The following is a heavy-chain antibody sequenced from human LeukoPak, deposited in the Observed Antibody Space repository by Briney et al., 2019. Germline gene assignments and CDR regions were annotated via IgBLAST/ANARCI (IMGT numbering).Heavy chain of an antibody. J-gene: IGHJ4*02. V-gene: IGHV4-38-2*02. Sequence: PSETLSLTCTVSNYSINSGYYWGWIRQPPGKGLEWIGSIFHSGSTYYNPSLKSRVTISIDTSKNQFSLKLSSVTAADTAVYYCVGGYYVWGSYRTFDYWGQGTLVTVSS. CDR2: IFHSGST. CDR3: VGGYYVWGSYRTFDY. D-gene: IGHD3-16*02. CDR1: NYSINSGYY.